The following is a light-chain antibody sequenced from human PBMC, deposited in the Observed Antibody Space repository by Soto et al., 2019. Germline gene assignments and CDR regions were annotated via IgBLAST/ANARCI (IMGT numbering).Light chain of an antibody. CDR1: QSISSY. V-gene: IGKV1-39*01. J-gene: IGKJ1*01. CDR3: QQSYSTPRT. CDR2: AAS. Sequence: DLQMTQSPSSLSASVGDRVTITCRASQSISSYLNWYQQKPGKVPKLLIDAASSLQSGVPSTFSGSGSGTDFTLTISSLQPEDFATYYCQQSYSTPRTFGPGTKVDIK.